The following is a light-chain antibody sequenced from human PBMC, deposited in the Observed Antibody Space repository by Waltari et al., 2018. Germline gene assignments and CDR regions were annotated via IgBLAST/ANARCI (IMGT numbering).Light chain of an antibody. J-gene: IGKJ1*01. V-gene: IGKV2D-29*01. Sequence: DIVMTQTPVSLSVTPGQSASISCKSSQSLLYTDGKTYFYWYLQKAGQPPQLLIYEISKRFSGVPDRFSGSGSGTDFTLKISRVEAEDVGVYYCMQTKQFPWTLGQGTKVEVK. CDR1: QSLLYTDGKTY. CDR2: EIS. CDR3: MQTKQFPWT.